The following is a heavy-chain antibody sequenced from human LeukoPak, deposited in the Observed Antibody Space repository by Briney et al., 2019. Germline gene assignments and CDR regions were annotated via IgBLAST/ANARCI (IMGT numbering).Heavy chain of an antibody. CDR2: IYHRGTT. J-gene: IGHJ4*02. Sequence: PSETLSLTCTVSGYSITSGYYWGWIRQPPGKGLEWIGSIYHRGTTYYSPSLKSRVTISVDTSKNQFSLNLSSVTAADTAVYYCARSLAAAGTTGFDYWGQGTLVTVSS. CDR1: GYSITSGYY. V-gene: IGHV4-38-2*02. D-gene: IGHD6-13*01. CDR3: ARSLAAAGTTGFDY.